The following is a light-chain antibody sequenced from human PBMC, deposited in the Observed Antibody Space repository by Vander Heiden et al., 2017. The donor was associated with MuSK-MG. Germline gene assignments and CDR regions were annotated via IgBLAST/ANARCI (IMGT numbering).Light chain of an antibody. CDR3: QHENTWPIT. CDR2: GVS. CDR1: QSVGRD. V-gene: IGKV3-15*01. Sequence: IVITPSPATLSVSPGDRATLSFRASQSVGRDVAWYQQNPGQAPRLLIYGVSTRAIGIPARFSGRGSGTEFTLTISSLQSEDFAVYYCQHENTWPITFGGRTKVVIK. J-gene: IGKJ4*01.